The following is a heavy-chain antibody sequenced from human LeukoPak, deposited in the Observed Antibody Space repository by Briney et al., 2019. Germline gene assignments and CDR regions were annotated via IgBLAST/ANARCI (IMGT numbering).Heavy chain of an antibody. J-gene: IGHJ4*02. CDR2: IRSKAYGETA. CDR1: GFTFISYG. Sequence: GALRLSCAASGFTFISYGMNWVRQAPGKGLGWVGFIRSKAYGETADYAASVKGRFTISRDDSKAIAYLQMNSLKTEDTAVYHCTRDRGAYNLYDYWGQGTLVTVSS. CDR3: TRDRGAYNLYDY. V-gene: IGHV3-49*04. D-gene: IGHD1-1*01.